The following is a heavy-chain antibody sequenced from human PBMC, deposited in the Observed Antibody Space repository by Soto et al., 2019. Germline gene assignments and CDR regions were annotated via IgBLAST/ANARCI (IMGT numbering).Heavy chain of an antibody. V-gene: IGHV4-30-4*01. Sequence: QVQLQESGPGLVRPSQTLSLTCTVSGGSISSTDYYWSWIRQPPGKGLEFIGYIDYSGSTHDNPSIKRRVAISVAKSKDQSSLKLRSVTAADTTVYFFARCDVTGSRALCDYWGQGTLVPVSS. CDR3: ARCDVTGSRALCDY. CDR1: GGSISSTDYY. CDR2: IDYSGST. D-gene: IGHD2-21*01. J-gene: IGHJ4*02.